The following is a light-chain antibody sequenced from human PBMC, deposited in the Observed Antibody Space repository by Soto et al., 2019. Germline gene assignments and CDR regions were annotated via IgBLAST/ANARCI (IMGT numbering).Light chain of an antibody. CDR1: QTVRANY. CDR3: QQYGDSPVT. J-gene: IGKJ1*01. CDR2: GAS. Sequence: IVLTQSPGTLSLSPGERATLSCRASQTVRANYLAWYQQKPGQAPRLLIHGASNRATDIPDRISGSGSGTDFTLTISRLEPEDFAVFYCQQYGDSPVTFGQGTKVEIK. V-gene: IGKV3-20*01.